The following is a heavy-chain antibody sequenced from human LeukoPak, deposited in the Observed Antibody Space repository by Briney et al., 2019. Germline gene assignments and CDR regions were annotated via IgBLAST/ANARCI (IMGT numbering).Heavy chain of an antibody. CDR3: ARVRQAAAPYDAFDI. CDR1: GGSIISYY. CDR2: IYYSGSS. J-gene: IGHJ3*02. Sequence: SETLSLTCTVSGGSIISYYWTWIRQPPGNGLEWIGYIYYSGSSNYNPSLKSRVTISVDASKKQFSLNLSSVTAADTAVYYCARVRQAAAPYDAFDIWGQGTRVTVS. D-gene: IGHD6-13*01. V-gene: IGHV4-59*01.